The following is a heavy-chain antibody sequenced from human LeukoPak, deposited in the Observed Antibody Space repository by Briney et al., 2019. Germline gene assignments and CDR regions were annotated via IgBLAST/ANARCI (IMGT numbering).Heavy chain of an antibody. CDR2: IYSGDTT. CDR3: AGLGRWYFAH. Sequence: PGGSLRLSRAASGFTVSSNYMSWVRQAPGKGLEWVSVIYSGDTTHYADSVKGRFTISRGNSRNTLYLQMNSLRAEDTAVYYCAGLGRWYFAHWGQGTLVTVSS. J-gene: IGHJ4*02. D-gene: IGHD2-15*01. CDR1: GFTVSSNY. V-gene: IGHV3-53*01.